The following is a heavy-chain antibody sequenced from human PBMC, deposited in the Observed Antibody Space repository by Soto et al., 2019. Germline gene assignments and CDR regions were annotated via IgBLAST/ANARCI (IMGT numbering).Heavy chain of an antibody. Sequence: GSLRLSCAASGFSFSNYAMNWVRLAPGKRLEWVSSIIDVGTDTYYADSVGGRFTISRDNSRDTLFLQMNSLRAEDTAVYYCARLMSRTFDIWGQGTMVTV. D-gene: IGHD2-21*02. J-gene: IGHJ3*02. CDR2: IIDVGTDT. V-gene: IGHV3-23*01. CDR1: GFSFSNYA. CDR3: ARLMSRTFDI.